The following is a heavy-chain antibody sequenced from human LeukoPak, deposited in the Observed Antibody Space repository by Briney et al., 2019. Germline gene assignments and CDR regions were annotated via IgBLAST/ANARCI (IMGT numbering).Heavy chain of an antibody. D-gene: IGHD3-22*01. CDR2: ISSYNGNT. CDR1: GYTFTDYA. Sequence: ASVKVSCKASGYTFTDYAISWVRQAPGQGLEWMGWISSYNGNTNYAQKLQGRVTMTTDTSTSTAYMELRSLRSDDTAVYYCARTMIVVVPNNWFDPWGQGTLVTVSS. CDR3: ARTMIVVVPNNWFDP. J-gene: IGHJ5*02. V-gene: IGHV1-18*01.